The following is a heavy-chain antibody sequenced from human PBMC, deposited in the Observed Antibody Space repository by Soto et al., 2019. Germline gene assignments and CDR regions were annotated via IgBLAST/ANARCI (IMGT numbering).Heavy chain of an antibody. CDR2: ISSRSSYT. CDR3: ASVVIRAGYAFDV. J-gene: IGHJ3*01. V-gene: IGHV3-11*05. Sequence: QVQLVESGGGLVKPGGSLRLSCVASGFAFSDCYMSWTRQAPGKGLEWVSYISSRSSYTNYADSVKGRFTISRDNAKNSLYLQINSLRAEDTAVYYCASVVIRAGYAFDVWGQGTMVTVSS. CDR1: GFAFSDCY. D-gene: IGHD3-22*01.